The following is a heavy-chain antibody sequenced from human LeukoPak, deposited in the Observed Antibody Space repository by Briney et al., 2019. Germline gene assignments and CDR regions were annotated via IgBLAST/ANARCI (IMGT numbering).Heavy chain of an antibody. Sequence: KASETLSLTCAVYGGSFSAYYGSWIRQPPGKGLEWIGEINHSGSTNYNPSLKSRVTISVDTSKNQFSLKLSSVTAADTAVYYCARGQGEVLRFLEWLFHYFDYWGQGTLVTVSS. D-gene: IGHD3-3*01. V-gene: IGHV4-34*01. CDR1: GGSFSAYY. CDR2: INHSGST. J-gene: IGHJ4*02. CDR3: ARGQGEVLRFLEWLFHYFDY.